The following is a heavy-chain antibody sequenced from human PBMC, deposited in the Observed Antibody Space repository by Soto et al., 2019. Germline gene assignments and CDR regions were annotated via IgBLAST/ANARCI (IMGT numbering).Heavy chain of an antibody. J-gene: IGHJ5*02. CDR3: ARGGGTILAPLP. Sequence: QVQLAQSGPEVKKPGASVKVSCKAFGYTFTGYFIHWVRQAPGQGLEWLGWINPNSGATKYAQKFQGRVTLTRDTSINTAYMEMSMLRSDATAVYYCARGGGTILAPLPWGQGTLVTFSS. CDR2: INPNSGAT. V-gene: IGHV1-2*02. D-gene: IGHD3-3*01. CDR1: GYTFTGYF.